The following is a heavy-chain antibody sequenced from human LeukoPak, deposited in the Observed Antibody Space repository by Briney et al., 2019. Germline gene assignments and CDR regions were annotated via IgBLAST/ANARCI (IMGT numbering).Heavy chain of an antibody. V-gene: IGHV1-46*01. J-gene: IGHJ4*02. CDR3: ARAKFPPFVDY. CDR1: GYTFTSYY. Sequence: GASVKVSCKASGYTFTSYYMHWVRQAPGQGLEWMGIINPSGGSTSYAQKFQGRVTMTRDTSTSTVYMELSRLRSDDTAVYYCARAKFPPFVDYWGQGTLVTVSS. D-gene: IGHD2-21*01. CDR2: INPSGGST.